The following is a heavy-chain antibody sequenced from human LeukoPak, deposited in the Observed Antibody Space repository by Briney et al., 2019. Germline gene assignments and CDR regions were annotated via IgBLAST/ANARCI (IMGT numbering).Heavy chain of an antibody. CDR1: GGAYISYA. D-gene: IGHD6-19*01. J-gene: IGHJ6*02. V-gene: IGHV1-69*13. Sequence: ASVKVSCKASGGAYISYAISWVRQAPGHGLEWMGGIIPIFGTANYAQKFQGRVTITADESTSTAYMELSSLRSEDTAVYYCARVSGYSSGWYLLYYYYGMDVWGQGTTVTVSS. CDR2: IIPIFGTA. CDR3: ARVSGYSSGWYLLYYYYGMDV.